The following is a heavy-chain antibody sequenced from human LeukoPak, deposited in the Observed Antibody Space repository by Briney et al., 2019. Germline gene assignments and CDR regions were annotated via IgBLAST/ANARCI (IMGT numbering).Heavy chain of an antibody. D-gene: IGHD2-15*01. CDR3: PRVRVVAEALWRNWFDS. V-gene: IGHV1-18*01. J-gene: IGHJ5*01. CDR1: GYTFVNYA. Sequence: ASVKVSCKASGYTFVNYAIAWGRQGPRQGLELMGCKIDHNGVTKYLDNDAQKFNARFAMTTETSSSIAYMAVGALRYEETTVQCCPRVRVVAEALWRNWFDSWGQGTLVTVSS. CDR2: KIDHNGVT.